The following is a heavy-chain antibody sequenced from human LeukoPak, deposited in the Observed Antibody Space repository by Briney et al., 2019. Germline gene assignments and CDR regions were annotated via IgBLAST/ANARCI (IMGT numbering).Heavy chain of an antibody. J-gene: IGHJ4*02. CDR1: GYSFTSYW. D-gene: IGHD6-13*01. V-gene: IGHV5-51*01. Sequence: GESLKISCKGSGYSFTSYWIGWVRQMPGKGLEWMGIIYPGDSDTRYSPSFQGHVTISVDKSITTAYVQWSSLKASDIAMYYCARLSGSSWSFDYWGQGTLVTVSS. CDR3: ARLSGSSWSFDY. CDR2: IYPGDSDT.